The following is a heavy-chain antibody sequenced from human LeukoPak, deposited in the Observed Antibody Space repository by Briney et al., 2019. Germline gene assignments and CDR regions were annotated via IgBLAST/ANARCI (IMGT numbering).Heavy chain of an antibody. CDR2: IYSGGST. V-gene: IGHV3-53*01. CDR3: ARGVRNNYGSDY. J-gene: IGHJ4*02. Sequence: GGSLRLSCAASGFTVSSNYMSWVRQAPGKGLEWVSVIYSGGSTYYADSVKGRFTISRDNSKNTLYLQMNSLRAEDTAVYYCARGVRNNYGSDYWGQGTLVTVSS. CDR1: GFTVSSNY. D-gene: IGHD3-10*01.